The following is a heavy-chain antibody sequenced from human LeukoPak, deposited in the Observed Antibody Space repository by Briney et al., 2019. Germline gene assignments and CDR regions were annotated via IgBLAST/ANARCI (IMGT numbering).Heavy chain of an antibody. V-gene: IGHV5-51*01. CDR1: GYTCTNSW. J-gene: IGHJ4*02. CDR3: TIRAYSYEYFDF. CDR2: IYPGDSDT. Sequence: PGESLKISCKGSGYTCTNSWIGCVRQTPGKGLEWMGSIYPGDSDTRYSPSFQGQVTISVDKSISTAYLQWSSLKASNTAMYYCTIRAYSYEYFDFWGQGTLVTVSS. D-gene: IGHD5-18*01.